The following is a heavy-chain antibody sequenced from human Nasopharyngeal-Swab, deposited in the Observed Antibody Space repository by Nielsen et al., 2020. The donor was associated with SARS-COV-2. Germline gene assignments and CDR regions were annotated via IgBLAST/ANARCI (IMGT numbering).Heavy chain of an antibody. CDR3: SSGRVVYGGYDPLTPRHYLNY. CDR1: GGSFSDYS. J-gene: IGHJ4*02. Sequence: SETLSLTCAVSGGSFSDYSWSWIRQSPGKGLECIGEINHSGITNYNPSLKSRVTISVDTAKNHSSLKLTSVTAADTAVYFCSSGRVVYGGYDPLTPRHYLNYWGQGTQVTVSS. CDR2: INHSGIT. D-gene: IGHD5-12*01. V-gene: IGHV4-34*01.